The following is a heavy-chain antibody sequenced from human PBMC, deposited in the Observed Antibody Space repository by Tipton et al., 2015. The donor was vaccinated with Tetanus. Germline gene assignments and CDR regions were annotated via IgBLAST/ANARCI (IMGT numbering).Heavy chain of an antibody. CDR2: ISNSGRT. V-gene: IGHV4-61*08. J-gene: IGHJ4*02. Sequence: TLSLTCSVSGGSVRSGDYQWNWIRQPPGKGLEWLAYISNSGRTNSNYSLKSRITISQDKSKNQFSLRLTSVTAADTVVYYCARANYDFPKKGPFDSWGPGSLVIVSS. CDR3: ARANYDFPKKGPFDS. CDR1: GGSVRSGDYQ. D-gene: IGHD3-3*01.